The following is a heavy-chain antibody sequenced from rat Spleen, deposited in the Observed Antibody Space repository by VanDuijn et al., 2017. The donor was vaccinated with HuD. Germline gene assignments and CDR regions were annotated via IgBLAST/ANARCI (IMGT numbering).Heavy chain of an antibody. V-gene: IGHV5-25*01. CDR3: ARPGITSYVMDA. Sequence: EVQLVESDGGLVQPGRSLKLSCAASGFTFSNYYMAWVRQAPTTGLEWVASISPSGGSTYYPDSVKGRFTISRDNAKNTLYLQMNSLRSEDTATYYCARPGITSYVMDAWGQGASVTVSS. D-gene: IGHD1-4*01. J-gene: IGHJ4*01. CDR2: ISPSGGST. CDR1: GFTFSNYY.